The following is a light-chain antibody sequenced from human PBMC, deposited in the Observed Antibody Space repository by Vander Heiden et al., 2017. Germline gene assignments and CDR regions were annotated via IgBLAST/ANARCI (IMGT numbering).Light chain of an antibody. CDR1: SSDVGGYNL. V-gene: IGLV2-23*02. CDR2: EVD. CDR3: LSYAGAETYV. Sequence: QSALTQPASVSGSPGQPITISCTGTSSDVGGYNLVSWCQQHPGKAPKLIIYEVDKRPSGISTRFSGSKSGNTASLTISGLQAEDEADYYCLSYAGAETYVFGTGTKVTVL. J-gene: IGLJ1*01.